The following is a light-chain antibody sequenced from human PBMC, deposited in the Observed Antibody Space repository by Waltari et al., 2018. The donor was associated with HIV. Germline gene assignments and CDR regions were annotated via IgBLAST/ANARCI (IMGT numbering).Light chain of an antibody. V-gene: IGLV2-18*02. Sequence: QSALTQPPSVSGSPGQSVTISCTGTSNDVGVYNRVSWYQQSPGTAPKLIIYEVSNRPSGFPDRFSGSKTGNTASLTISGLQAEDEADYYCSSYTSSATYVFGTGTKVTVL. CDR3: SSYTSSATYV. CDR1: SNDVGVYNR. J-gene: IGLJ1*01. CDR2: EVS.